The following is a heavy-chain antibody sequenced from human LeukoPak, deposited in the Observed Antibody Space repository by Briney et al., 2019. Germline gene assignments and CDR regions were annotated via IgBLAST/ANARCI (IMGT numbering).Heavy chain of an antibody. J-gene: IGHJ4*02. CDR1: GFTFNSYA. CDR2: ISGTGATT. D-gene: IGHD3-10*01. Sequence: GGSLRLSCVVSGFTFNSYAMHWVRQAPGKGLEWVSAISGTGATTYYADSVKGRFAISRDNSKNTLYLQMSSLRAEDTAVYYCAKDQRFGDLDDYRGQGTLVTVSS. V-gene: IGHV3-23*01. CDR3: AKDQRFGDLDDY.